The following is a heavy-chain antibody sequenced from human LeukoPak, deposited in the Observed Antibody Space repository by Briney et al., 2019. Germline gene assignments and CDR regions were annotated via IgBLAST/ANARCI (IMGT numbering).Heavy chain of an antibody. CDR3: ARVYDSSGYYYLPAFDI. Sequence: SETLSLTCTVSGGSVSSGSYYWSWIRQPPGKGLEWIGYIYYSGSTNYNPSLKSRVTISVDTSKNQFSLKLSSVTAADTAVYYCARVYDSSGYYYLPAFDIWGQGTMATVSS. CDR1: GGSVSSGSYY. D-gene: IGHD3-22*01. CDR2: IYYSGST. V-gene: IGHV4-61*01. J-gene: IGHJ3*02.